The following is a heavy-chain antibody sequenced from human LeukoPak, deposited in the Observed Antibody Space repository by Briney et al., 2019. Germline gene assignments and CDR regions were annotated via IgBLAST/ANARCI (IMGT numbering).Heavy chain of an antibody. J-gene: IGHJ4*02. CDR2: ISYDGSNK. Sequence: GGSLRLSCAASGFTFSSYGMHWVRQAPGKGLEWVAVISYDGSNKYYADSVKGRFTISRDNSKNTLYLQMNSLRAEDTAVYYCAKGRAPYGLIDYWGQGTLVTVSS. CDR1: GFTFSSYG. V-gene: IGHV3-30*18. D-gene: IGHD4-17*01. CDR3: AKGRAPYGLIDY.